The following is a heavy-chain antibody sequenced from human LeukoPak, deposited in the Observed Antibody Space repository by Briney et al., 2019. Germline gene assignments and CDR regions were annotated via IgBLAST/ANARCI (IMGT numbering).Heavy chain of an antibody. V-gene: IGHV4-39*07. J-gene: IGHJ4*02. CDR2: INHSGST. Sequence: SETLSLTCTVSGGSISSSSYYWGWIRQPPGKGLEWIGEINHSGSTNYNPSLKSRVTISVDTSKNQFSLKLSSVTAADTAVYYCATRNGDYWGQGTLVTVSS. CDR1: GGSISSSSYY. CDR3: ATRNGDY.